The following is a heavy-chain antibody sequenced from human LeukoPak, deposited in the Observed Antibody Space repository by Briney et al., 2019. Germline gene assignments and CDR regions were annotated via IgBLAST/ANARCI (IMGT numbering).Heavy chain of an antibody. Sequence: SETLSLTCAVSGGAICSGSYYWSWIRQPAGKGLEWIGRIYTSGSTNYNPSLKSRVTISVDTSKNQFSLKLSSVTAADTAVYYCARGKHSLRLKAPWGQGTLVTVSS. D-gene: IGHD3-3*01. CDR1: GGAICSGSYY. CDR3: ARGKHSLRLKAP. J-gene: IGHJ5*02. CDR2: IYTSGST. V-gene: IGHV4-61*02.